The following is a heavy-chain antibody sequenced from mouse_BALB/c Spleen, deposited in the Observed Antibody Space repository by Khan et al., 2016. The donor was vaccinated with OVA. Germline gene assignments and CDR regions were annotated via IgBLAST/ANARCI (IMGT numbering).Heavy chain of an antibody. CDR1: GYTFTTYT. Sequence: QVRLQQSGAELARPGASVKMSCKASGYTFTTYTMHWVKQRPGQGLEWIGYINPSNGYTNYNQKFKDKSTLTADKSSSTAYMQLSSLTSDYSAVYYYAREGAYYRSDGWFSYWGQGTLVTVSA. V-gene: IGHV1-4*01. J-gene: IGHJ3*01. D-gene: IGHD2-14*01. CDR3: AREGAYYRSDGWFSY. CDR2: INPSNGYT.